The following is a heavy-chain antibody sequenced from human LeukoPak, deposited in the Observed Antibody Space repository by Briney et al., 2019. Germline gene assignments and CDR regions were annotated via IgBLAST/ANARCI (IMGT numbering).Heavy chain of an antibody. V-gene: IGHV4-4*07. D-gene: IGHD3-22*01. CDR1: GCSISSYY. CDR3: ARDSYYYDSSGYFRFDY. CDR2: IHTTGST. Sequence: SEALSLTCTVSGCSISSYYWSWIRQPAGKGLEWIGRIHTTGSTNYNPSLKSRVTMSVDTSKNQFSLNLISVTAADTAVYYCARDSYYYDSSGYFRFDYWGQGTLVTVSS. J-gene: IGHJ4*02.